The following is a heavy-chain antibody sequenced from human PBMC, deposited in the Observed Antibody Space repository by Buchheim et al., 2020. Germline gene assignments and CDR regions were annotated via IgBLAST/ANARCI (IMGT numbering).Heavy chain of an antibody. J-gene: IGHJ6*03. CDR2: ISSSSTI. CDR1: GFTFSTYS. V-gene: IGHV3-48*02. Sequence: EVQLVESGGDLVQPGGSLRLSCAASGFTFSTYSMNWVRQAPGKGLEWVSYISSSSTIYYADSVKGRFTISRDNAKNSLYLQMNSLRDEDTAVYYCAREGARGTYYMDVWGKGTT. CDR3: AREGARGTYYMDV.